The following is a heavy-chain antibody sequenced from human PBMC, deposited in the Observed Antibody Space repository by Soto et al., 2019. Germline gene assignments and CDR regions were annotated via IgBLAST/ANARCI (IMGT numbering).Heavy chain of an antibody. V-gene: IGHV4-39*01. CDR3: ARSTYSGYEIAFGMDV. CDR2: INYSASN. D-gene: IGHD5-12*01. CDR1: GGSISSSSYY. Sequence: SETLSLTCTVSGGSISSSSYYWGWIRQPPGKGLEWIGSINYSASNYYNPSLKSRVTISVDKSKNQFSLKLSSVTAADTDVYYCARSTYSGYEIAFGMDVWGQGTTVTVSS. J-gene: IGHJ6*02.